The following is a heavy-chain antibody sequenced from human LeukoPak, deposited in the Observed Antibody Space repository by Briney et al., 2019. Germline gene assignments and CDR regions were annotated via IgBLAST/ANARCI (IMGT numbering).Heavy chain of an antibody. Sequence: GGSLRLSFAASGFTFDDYAMNWVRQVPGRGLEWVSGINWNGRITEYADSVKDRFTISRQNTKNSLYLYMNNLGGEDTALCFCARGSVQLWLRDTYYYMDVWDKGTTVTVSS. V-gene: IGHV3-20*03. CDR1: GFTFDDYA. D-gene: IGHD5-18*01. CDR3: ARGSVQLWLRDTYYYMDV. J-gene: IGHJ6*03. CDR2: INWNGRIT.